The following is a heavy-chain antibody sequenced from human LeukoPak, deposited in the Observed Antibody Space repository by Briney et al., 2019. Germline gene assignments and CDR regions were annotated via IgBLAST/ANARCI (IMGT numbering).Heavy chain of an antibody. Sequence: ASVKVSCKTSGYTFTSYGISWVRQAPGQGLEWMGWISAHNDNTNYAQKLQDRVTMTTDTSTSTAYMELRSLRSDDTAVYYCARSPGGAGGGLNWFDPWGQGTLVTVSS. CDR2: ISAHNDNT. V-gene: IGHV1-18*01. D-gene: IGHD1-26*01. J-gene: IGHJ5*02. CDR3: ARSPGGAGGGLNWFDP. CDR1: GYTFTSYG.